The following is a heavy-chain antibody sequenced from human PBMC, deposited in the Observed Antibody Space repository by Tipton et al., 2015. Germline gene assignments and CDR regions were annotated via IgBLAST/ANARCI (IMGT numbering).Heavy chain of an antibody. CDR1: GGSFSDYY. J-gene: IGHJ4*02. CDR3: ARGLLLWFGMSDY. Sequence: TLSLTCTVSGGSFSDYYWSWIRQSPGGGLEWIGYIYYSGSTNYNPSLRSRVAMSMDTSKNQFSLKLSSVIAADTAVYYCARGLLLWFGMSDYWGRGTLVTVSS. CDR2: IYYSGST. V-gene: IGHV4-59*01. D-gene: IGHD3-10*01.